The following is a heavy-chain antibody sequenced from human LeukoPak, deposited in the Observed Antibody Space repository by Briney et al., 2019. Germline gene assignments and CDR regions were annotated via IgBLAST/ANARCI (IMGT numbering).Heavy chain of an antibody. V-gene: IGHV3-7*05. CDR2: IKRDGSAK. Sequence: GGSLRLSCAASEFSFSRSWMNWVRQAPGKGLEWVANIKRDGSAKYYVDSVEGRFTISRDNAKNSLYLQMNSLRAEDTAVYYCGGGGYWGQGIQVTVSS. CDR1: EFSFSRSW. D-gene: IGHD6-25*01. J-gene: IGHJ4*02. CDR3: GGGGY.